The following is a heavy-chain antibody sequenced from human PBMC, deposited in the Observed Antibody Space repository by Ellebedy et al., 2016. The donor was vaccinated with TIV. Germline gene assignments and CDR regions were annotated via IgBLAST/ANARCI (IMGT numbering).Heavy chain of an antibody. CDR1: GFPFSSYN. D-gene: IGHD2-2*01. CDR2: VNSVSTSM. J-gene: IGHJ4*01. V-gene: IGHV3-21*01. Sequence: GESLKISCAVSGFPFSSYNMNWIRQAPGKGLEWVSAVNSVSTSMLYADSVKGRFTVSRDNAKNSLYLQMNNLRAEDTAVYYCARDFDAAPMKTIFDYWGHGTLVTVSS. CDR3: ARDFDAAPMKTIFDY.